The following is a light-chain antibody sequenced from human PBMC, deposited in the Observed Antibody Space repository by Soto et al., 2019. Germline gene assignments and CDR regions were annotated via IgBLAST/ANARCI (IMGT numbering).Light chain of an antibody. J-gene: IGKJ1*01. V-gene: IGKV3-20*01. CDR2: GAS. CDR3: QQYGSSPRT. Sequence: EIVFPHSPGTLSFSPGERATLSPRASQSVSSSYLAWYQQKPGQAPRLLIYGASSRATGIPDRFSGSGSGTDFTLTISRLEPEDFAVYYCQQYGSSPRTFGQGTKVDIK. CDR1: QSVSSSY.